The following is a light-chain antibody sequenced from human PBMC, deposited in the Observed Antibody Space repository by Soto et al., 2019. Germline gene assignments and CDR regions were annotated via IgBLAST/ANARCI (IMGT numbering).Light chain of an antibody. J-gene: IGKJ1*01. Sequence: ETVLTQSPCTLSLFPGERATLSCRASQTIRSNYLAWYRQTPGQAPRLLIYGASNRATGIADRFSGSGSGTDFTLIISRLEPEDFALYYCQQYGSSPWTFGQGTKVEIK. CDR3: QQYGSSPWT. CDR1: QTIRSNY. CDR2: GAS. V-gene: IGKV3-20*01.